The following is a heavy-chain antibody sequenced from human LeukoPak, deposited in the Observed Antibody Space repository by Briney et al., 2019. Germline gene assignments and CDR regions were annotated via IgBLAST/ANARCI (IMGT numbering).Heavy chain of an antibody. CDR1: GFTFSSYG. Sequence: GRSLRLSCAASGFTFSSYGMHWVRQAPGKGLEWVAVISYDGSNKYYADSVKGRFSISRDSSKSTLYLQMRSLRAEDTAVYYCARDDAPDGGFLDYWGQGTLVTVSS. J-gene: IGHJ4*02. CDR3: ARDDAPDGGFLDY. D-gene: IGHD2/OR15-2a*01. V-gene: IGHV3-30*03. CDR2: ISYDGSNK.